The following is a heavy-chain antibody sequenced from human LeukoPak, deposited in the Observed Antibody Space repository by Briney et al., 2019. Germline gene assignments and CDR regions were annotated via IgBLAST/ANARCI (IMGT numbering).Heavy chain of an antibody. D-gene: IGHD5-18*01. CDR3: ARGGGYSYGHLNFDY. CDR2: ISSSSSYT. CDR1: GFTFSDYY. V-gene: IGHV3-11*06. Sequence: PGGSLRLSCAASGFTFSDYYMSWLRQAPGKGVEWVSYISSSSSYTNYADSVKGGFTISRDNAKNSLYLQMNSLRAEDTAVYYCARGGGYSYGHLNFDYWGQGTLVTVSS. J-gene: IGHJ4*02.